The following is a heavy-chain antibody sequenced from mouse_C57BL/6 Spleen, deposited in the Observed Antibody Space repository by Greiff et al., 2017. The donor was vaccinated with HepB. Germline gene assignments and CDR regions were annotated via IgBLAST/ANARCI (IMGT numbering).Heavy chain of an antibody. V-gene: IGHV1-22*01. CDR1: GYTFTDYN. CDR3: ARSLYSNYAAY. Sequence: VHVKQSGPELVKPGASVKMSCKASGYTFTDYNMHWVKQSHGKSLEWIGYINPNNGGTSYNQKFKGKATLTVNKSSSTAYMELRSLTSEDSAVYYCARSLYSNYAAYWGQGTLVTVSA. CDR2: INPNNGGT. D-gene: IGHD2-5*01. J-gene: IGHJ3*01.